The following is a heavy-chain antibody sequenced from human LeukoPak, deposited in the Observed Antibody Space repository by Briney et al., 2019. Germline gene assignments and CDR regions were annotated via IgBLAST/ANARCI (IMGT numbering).Heavy chain of an antibody. CDR3: ARDRSGYTFDD. Sequence: GGSLRLSCAASGFIFSSYSMNWVRQAPGKGLEWVSSISATGNYIYYADSVKGRFTVSRDNAKNSLYLQMNSLRAEDTAVYYCARDRSGYTFDDWGQGTLVTVSS. CDR2: ISATGNYI. D-gene: IGHD5-18*01. V-gene: IGHV3-21*01. CDR1: GFIFSSYS. J-gene: IGHJ4*02.